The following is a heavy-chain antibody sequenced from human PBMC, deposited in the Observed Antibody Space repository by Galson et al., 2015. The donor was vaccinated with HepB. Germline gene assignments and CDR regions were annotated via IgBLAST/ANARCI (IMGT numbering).Heavy chain of an antibody. Sequence: SLRLSCAGSEFIFSRYSMNWVRQAPGKGPEWLAFISSDSRTIYYADSVRGQFTISRDNAKNSLYLQMNNLRAEDTAVYYCAMTLRVYYYGMVVWGQGTTVSVSS. D-gene: IGHD3-16*01. J-gene: IGHJ6*02. CDR2: ISSDSRTI. V-gene: IGHV3-48*04. CDR3: AMTLRVYYYGMVV. CDR1: EFIFSRYS.